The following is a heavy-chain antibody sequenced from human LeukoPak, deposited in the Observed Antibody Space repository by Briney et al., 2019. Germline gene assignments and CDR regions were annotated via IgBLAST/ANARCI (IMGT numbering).Heavy chain of an antibody. J-gene: IGHJ4*02. CDR1: GGSFSGYY. CDR3: ARLKGVRGVISDY. V-gene: IGHV4-34*01. D-gene: IGHD3-10*01. Sequence: SETLSLTCAVYGGSFSGYYWSWIRQPPGKGLEWIGEINHSGSTNYNPSLKSRVTISVDTSKNQFSLKLSSVTAADTAVYYCARLKGVRGVISDYWGQGTLVTVSS. CDR2: INHSGST.